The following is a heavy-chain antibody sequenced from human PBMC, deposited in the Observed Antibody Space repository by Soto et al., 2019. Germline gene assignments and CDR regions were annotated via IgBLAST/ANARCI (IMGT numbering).Heavy chain of an antibody. CDR3: ARDPVASGWLDY. CDR1: GFTFSSYA. J-gene: IGHJ4*01. CDR2: ISYDGSNK. D-gene: IGHD6-19*01. Sequence: QVQLVESGGGVVQPGRSLRLSCAASGFTFSSYAMHWVRQAPGKGLEWVAVISYDGSNKYYADSVKGRFTISRDNSKNTLYLQMNSLRAEDTAVYYCARDPVASGWLDYWGHGTLVTVSS. V-gene: IGHV3-30-3*01.